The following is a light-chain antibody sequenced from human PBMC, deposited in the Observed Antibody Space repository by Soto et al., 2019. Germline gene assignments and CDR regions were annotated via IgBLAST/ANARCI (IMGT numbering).Light chain of an antibody. J-gene: IGKJ1*01. CDR1: QSISSY. Sequence: DIQLTQSPSSLSASVGDRVTITCRASQSISSYLNWYQQKPGKAPKLLIYAASSLHSGVPSRFSGSGSGTYFTLTISSLQPEYFATYYFQQSYSTPPTFGQGTKVEIK. CDR2: AAS. CDR3: QQSYSTPPT. V-gene: IGKV1-39*01.